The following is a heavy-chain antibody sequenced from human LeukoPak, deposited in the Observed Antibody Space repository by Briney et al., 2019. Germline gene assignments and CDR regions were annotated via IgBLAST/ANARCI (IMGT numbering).Heavy chain of an antibody. CDR3: ARTTGSYIYYYYGMDV. CDR2: MNPNSGNT. Sequence: GASVKVSCKASGYTFTSYDINWVRQATGQGLEWMGWMNPNSGNTGYAQKFQGRVTMTRNTSISTAYMELSSLRSEDTAVYHCARTTGSYIYYYYGMDVWGQGTTVTVSS. V-gene: IGHV1-8*01. J-gene: IGHJ6*02. D-gene: IGHD3-10*01. CDR1: GYTFTSYD.